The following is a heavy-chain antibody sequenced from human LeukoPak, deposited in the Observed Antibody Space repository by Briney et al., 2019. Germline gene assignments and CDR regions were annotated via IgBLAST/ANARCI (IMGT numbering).Heavy chain of an antibody. CDR1: GGSVSSGSYY. Sequence: SETLSLTCTVSGGSVSSGSYYWSWIRQPPGKGLEWIGYIYYSGSTNYNPSLKSRVTISVDTSKNQFSLKLSSVTAADTAVYYCARVTAVPRYDFWSGYYTYGMDVWGQGTTVTVSS. J-gene: IGHJ6*02. V-gene: IGHV4-61*01. D-gene: IGHD3-3*01. CDR3: ARVTAVPRYDFWSGYYTYGMDV. CDR2: IYYSGST.